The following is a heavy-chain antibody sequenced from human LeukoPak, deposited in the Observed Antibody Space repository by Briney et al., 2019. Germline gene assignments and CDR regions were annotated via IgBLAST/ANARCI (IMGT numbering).Heavy chain of an antibody. V-gene: IGHV4-39*01. D-gene: IGHD5-12*01. CDR3: ARPQGVASVWDFDY. CDR2: IYYSGST. CDR1: GGSISSSSYY. Sequence: SETLSLTCTVSGGSISSSSYYWGWTRQPPGKGLEWIGSIYYSGSTYYNPSLKSRVTISVDTSKNQFSLKVRSVIAADTAVYYCARPQGVASVWDFDYWGQGTLATVSS. J-gene: IGHJ4*02.